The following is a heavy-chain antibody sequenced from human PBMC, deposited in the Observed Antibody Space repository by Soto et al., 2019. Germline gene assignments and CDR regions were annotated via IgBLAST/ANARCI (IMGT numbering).Heavy chain of an antibody. D-gene: IGHD5-18*01. CDR2: ISSSGDST. Sequence: EVQLLESGGGLVQPGGSLRLSCAASGFTFGSYAMIWVRQAPGKGLGWVSTISSSGDSTYYADSVKGRFTVSRDNSMNTRYMQMHSLRAEDTAVYYCAKSDTALSYGFDPWGQGPLVTVSS. J-gene: IGHJ5*02. CDR3: AKSDTALSYGFDP. V-gene: IGHV3-23*01. CDR1: GFTFGSYA.